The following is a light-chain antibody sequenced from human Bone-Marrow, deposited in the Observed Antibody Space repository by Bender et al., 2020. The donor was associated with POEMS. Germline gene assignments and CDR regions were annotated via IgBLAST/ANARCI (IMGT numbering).Light chain of an antibody. J-gene: IGLJ3*02. V-gene: IGLV2-23*01. CDR3: QSYDNSLGGWV. CDR2: EGS. CDR1: SSDVGSYHL. Sequence: QSALTQPASVSGSPGQSITISCTGTSSDVGSYHLVSWYQQHPGKAPKVMIYEGSKRPSGVSNRFSGSKSDNTASLTISGLQAEDEGDYYCQSYDNSLGGWVFGGGTKLTVL.